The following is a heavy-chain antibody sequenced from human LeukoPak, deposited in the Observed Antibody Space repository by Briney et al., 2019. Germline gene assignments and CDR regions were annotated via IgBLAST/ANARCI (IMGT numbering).Heavy chain of an antibody. Sequence: SETLSLTCAVSGYSISCGYFWVWMRQPPGKGLEWIGEISHSGSTYYNPSLKSRVTISVDTSKNQFSLRLSFVTAADTAVYYCARDFSGSYPRFDPWGQGTLVTVSS. J-gene: IGHJ5*02. CDR3: ARDFSGSYPRFDP. CDR1: GYSISCGYF. V-gene: IGHV4-38-2*02. D-gene: IGHD1-26*01. CDR2: ISHSGST.